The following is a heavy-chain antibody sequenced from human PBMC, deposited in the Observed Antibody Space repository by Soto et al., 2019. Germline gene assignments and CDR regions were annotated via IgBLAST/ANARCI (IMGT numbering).Heavy chain of an antibody. CDR1: GFSLTTYH. CDR2: MNIVGDYI. V-gene: IGHV3-21*01. D-gene: IGHD2-21*02. Sequence: EVQLVESGGGLVKPGGSLRLSCAASGFSLTTYHMDWVRQAPGKGLEWVPSMNIVGDYIFYPDSVRGRITFSRDNAKNSLHLQMDSLRDDDTAVYYCVRALSCGGGCYAFDSWGQGTLVTVSS. CDR3: VRALSCGGGCYAFDS. J-gene: IGHJ4*02.